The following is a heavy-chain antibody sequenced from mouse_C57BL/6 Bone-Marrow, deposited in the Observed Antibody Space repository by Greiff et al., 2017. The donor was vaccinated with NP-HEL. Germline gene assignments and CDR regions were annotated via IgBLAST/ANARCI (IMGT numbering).Heavy chain of an antibody. V-gene: IGHV5-17*01. Sequence: EVMLVESGGGLVKPGGVGKIDGAVVGCTVSDDGSHWVRVVPEKGLEWVAYISSGSSTIYYADTVKGRFTISRDNAKNTLFLQMTSLRSEDTAMYYCARRDPDVWGTGTTVTVSS. CDR1: GCTVSDDG. CDR3: ARRDPDV. D-gene: IGHD3-3*01. CDR2: ISSGSSTI. J-gene: IGHJ1*03.